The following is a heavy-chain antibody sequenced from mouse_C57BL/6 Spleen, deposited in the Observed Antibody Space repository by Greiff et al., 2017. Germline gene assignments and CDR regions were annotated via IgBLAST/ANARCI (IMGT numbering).Heavy chain of an antibody. J-gene: IGHJ4*01. CDR2: INPCNGGT. CDR1: GYTFTSYW. Sequence: QVQLQQPGTELVKPGASVKLSCKASGYTFTSYWMHWVKQRPGQGLEWIGNINPCNGGTNYTEQFKSKATLTVDKSSSTAYMQLSSLTSEDSAVYYCASGGYYYGSSYDAMDYWGQGTSVTVSS. V-gene: IGHV1-53*01. CDR3: ASGGYYYGSSYDAMDY. D-gene: IGHD1-1*01.